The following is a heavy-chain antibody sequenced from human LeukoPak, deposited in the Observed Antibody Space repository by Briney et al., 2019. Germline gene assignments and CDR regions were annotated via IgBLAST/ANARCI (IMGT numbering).Heavy chain of an antibody. CDR2: ISPDGSTT. J-gene: IGHJ4*02. D-gene: IGHD3-22*01. CDR1: GFTFSRYW. CDR3: AREKLSFFDSSGYFDY. Sequence: GGSLRLSCAASGFTFSRYWMHWVRQAPGKGLMWVSRISPDGSTTLYADSVEGRFTISRDNAKNTLYLQMSRLRAEDTAVYYCAREKLSFFDSSGYFDYWGQRTLVTVSS. V-gene: IGHV3-74*03.